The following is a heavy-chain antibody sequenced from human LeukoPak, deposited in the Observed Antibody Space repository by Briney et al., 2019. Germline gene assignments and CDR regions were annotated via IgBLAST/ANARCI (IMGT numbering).Heavy chain of an antibody. V-gene: IGHV3-69-1*01. CDR1: GLTFSSYD. Sequence: PGGSLRLSCAASGLTFSSYDMNWVRQAPGKGLELVSSISSSSNIHYADSVKGRFTISRDNAKNSLYLQMHSLRADDTGVYYCVSRLGAVAGKLDYWGQGTLVTVSS. CDR2: ISSSSNI. J-gene: IGHJ4*02. CDR3: VSRLGAVAGKLDY. D-gene: IGHD6-19*01.